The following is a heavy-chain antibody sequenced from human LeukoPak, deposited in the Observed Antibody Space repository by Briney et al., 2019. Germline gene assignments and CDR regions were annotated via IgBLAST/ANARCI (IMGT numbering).Heavy chain of an antibody. CDR3: AKTPVPYSSGWYALDY. CDR2: IRYDGSNK. J-gene: IGHJ4*02. CDR1: GFTFSSYG. V-gene: IGHV3-30*02. D-gene: IGHD6-19*01. Sequence: PGGSLRLSCAASGFTFSSYGMHWVRQAPAKGLQRVAFIRYDGSNKYYADSVKGRFTISRDNSKNTLYLQMNSLRAEDTAVYYCAKTPVPYSSGWYALDYWGQGTLVTVSS.